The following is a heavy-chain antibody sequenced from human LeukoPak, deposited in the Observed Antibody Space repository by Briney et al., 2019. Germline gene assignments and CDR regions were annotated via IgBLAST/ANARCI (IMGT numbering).Heavy chain of an antibody. V-gene: IGHV3-30*18. Sequence: GGSLRLSCAASGFTFSSYGMHWVRQAPGKGLEWVAVISSDESDKYYADSVKGRFTISRDNSKNTMYLQMNSLRDEDTAVYYCAKGSATTVETIDYWGQGTMVTVSS. CDR2: ISSDESDK. D-gene: IGHD4-23*01. CDR3: AKGSATTVETIDY. J-gene: IGHJ4*02. CDR1: GFTFSSYG.